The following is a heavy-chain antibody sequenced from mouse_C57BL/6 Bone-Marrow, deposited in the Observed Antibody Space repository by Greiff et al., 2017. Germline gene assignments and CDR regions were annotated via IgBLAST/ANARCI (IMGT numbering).Heavy chain of an antibody. CDR3: ARHGRLDY. Sequence: EVQLVESGGDLVKPGGSLKLSCAASGFTFSSYGMSWVRQTPDKRLEWVATISSGGSYTYYPDSVKGRFTISRDNAKNTLYLQMSSLKSEDTAMYYFARHGRLDYWGQGTSVTVSS. J-gene: IGHJ4*01. CDR2: ISSGGSYT. CDR1: GFTFSSYG. V-gene: IGHV5-6*01.